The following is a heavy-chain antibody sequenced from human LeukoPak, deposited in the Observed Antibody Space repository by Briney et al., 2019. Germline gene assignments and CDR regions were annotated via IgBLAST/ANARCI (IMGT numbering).Heavy chain of an antibody. CDR2: ISYDGSNK. J-gene: IGHJ5*02. CDR3: AKDYGPYYYGSGSYFDP. V-gene: IGHV3-30*18. CDR1: GFTFSSYG. Sequence: PGGSLRLSCAASGFTFSSYGMHWVRQAPGKGLEWVAVISYDGSNKYYADSVKGRFTISRDNSKNTLYLQMNSLRAEDTAVYYCAKDYGPYYYGSGSYFDPWGQGTLVTVSS. D-gene: IGHD3-10*01.